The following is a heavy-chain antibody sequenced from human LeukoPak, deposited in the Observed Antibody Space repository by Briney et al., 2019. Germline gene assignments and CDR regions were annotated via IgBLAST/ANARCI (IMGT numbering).Heavy chain of an antibody. V-gene: IGHV4-39*06. CDR3: ARVGVEERLRFDY. J-gene: IGHJ4*02. D-gene: IGHD5-24*01. CDR1: GGSISSDSYY. CDR2: IYSGGST. Sequence: SETLSLTCTVSGGSISSDSYYWGWIRQPPGKGLEWIGSIYSGGSTYYNPSLKSRVIISVDTSKNQFPLKVSSVTAADTAVYFCARVGVEERLRFDYWGQGSLVTVSS.